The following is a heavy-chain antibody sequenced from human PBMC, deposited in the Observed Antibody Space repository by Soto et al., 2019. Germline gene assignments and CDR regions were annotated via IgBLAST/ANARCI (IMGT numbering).Heavy chain of an antibody. Sequence: QVQLVQSGAEVKKPGSSVKVSCKASGDTFSSYAINWVRQAPGQGLEWMGGIIPMFGTANYAQQFKGRVTITAGESTSTVYMERSSLRSEDTAVYYCARVGPAHYYDSSGYSPLDYWGQGTLVTVSS. D-gene: IGHD3-22*01. CDR2: IIPMFGTA. CDR1: GDTFSSYA. J-gene: IGHJ4*02. V-gene: IGHV1-69*01. CDR3: ARVGPAHYYDSSGYSPLDY.